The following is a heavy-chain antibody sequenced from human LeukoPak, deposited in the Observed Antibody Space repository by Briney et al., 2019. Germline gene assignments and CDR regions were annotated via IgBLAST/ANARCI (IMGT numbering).Heavy chain of an antibody. V-gene: IGHV3-30*02. CDR3: ARDRDIVVVPAAHPNYFDY. J-gene: IGHJ4*02. CDR1: GFTFSSYG. D-gene: IGHD2-2*01. CDR2: IRYDGSNK. Sequence: GGSLRLSCAASGFTFSSYGMHWVRQAPGKGLEWVAFIRYDGSNKYYADSVKGRFTISRDNSKNTLYLQMNSLRAEDTAVYYCARDRDIVVVPAAHPNYFDYWGQGTLVTVSS.